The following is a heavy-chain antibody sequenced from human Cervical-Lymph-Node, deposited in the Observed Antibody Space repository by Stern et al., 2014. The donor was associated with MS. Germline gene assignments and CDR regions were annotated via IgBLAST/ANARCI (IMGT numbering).Heavy chain of an antibody. D-gene: IGHD2-2*01. CDR2: VSYDGKNK. CDR3: AKDRGTTDCTTSSCYVEDFQD. CDR1: GFTFSDHG. J-gene: IGHJ1*01. Sequence: VQLVESGGGVVQPGRSLRLSCAASGFTFSDHGMHWVRQAPGKGLEWVAVVSYDGKNKIYADSVKGRLPNSRDNTKNTLFLEMSSLRGEDTAVYYCAKDRGTTDCTTSSCYVEDFQDWGQGTLVTVSS. V-gene: IGHV3-30*18.